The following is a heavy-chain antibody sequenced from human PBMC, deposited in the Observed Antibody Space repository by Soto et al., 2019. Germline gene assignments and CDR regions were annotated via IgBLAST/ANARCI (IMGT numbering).Heavy chain of an antibody. CDR3: AGAGGYSGYDYGRTFDY. J-gene: IGHJ4*02. CDR1: GYTFTGYY. V-gene: IGHV1-2*04. Sequence: ASVKVSCKASGYTFTGYYMHWVRQAPGQGLEWMGWINPDSGGTNYEQKFQGWVTMTRDTSISTAYMELSRLRSDDTAVYYCAGAGGYSGYDYGRTFDYWGQGTLVTVSS. CDR2: INPDSGGT. D-gene: IGHD5-12*01.